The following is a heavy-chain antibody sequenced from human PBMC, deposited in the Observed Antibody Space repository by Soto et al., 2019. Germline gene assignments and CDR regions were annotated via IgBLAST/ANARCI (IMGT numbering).Heavy chain of an antibody. Sequence: QITLNASGPTVVRPTETLTLTCRFSGFSLTTSGVGVGWVRQSPGKAPEWLALIYWDDDKRYSESLKSRLTITKDTSKNQVVLTVANLDPAYTATYYCAHRVLRTVFGLVTTTAIYFDFWGQGTPVAVSS. D-gene: IGHD3-3*01. CDR2: IYWDDDK. V-gene: IGHV2-5*02. CDR1: GFSLTTSGVG. J-gene: IGHJ4*02. CDR3: AHRVLRTVFGLVTTTAIYFDF.